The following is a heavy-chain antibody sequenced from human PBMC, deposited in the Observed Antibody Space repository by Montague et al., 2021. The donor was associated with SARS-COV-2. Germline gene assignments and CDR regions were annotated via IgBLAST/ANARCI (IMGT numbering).Heavy chain of an antibody. J-gene: IGHJ4*02. D-gene: IGHD6-13*01. V-gene: IGHV4-39*01. CDR1: GGSLSSSSYY. Sequence: SETLSLTCTVSGGSLSSSSYYWGWIRQPPGKGLEWVGSFFYSGSTYYNPSLKSRVTISVDTSKNQFSLKLSSVTAAGTAVYYCARPQQQLAFDFCGQGTLVTVSS. CDR2: FFYSGST. CDR3: ARPQQQLAFDF.